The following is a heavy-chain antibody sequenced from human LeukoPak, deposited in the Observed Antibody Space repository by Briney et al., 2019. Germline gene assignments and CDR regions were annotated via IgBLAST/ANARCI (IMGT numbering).Heavy chain of an antibody. Sequence: TLSLTCAVYGGSFSGYSWSWIRQPPGKGLEWIGYIYHSGSTYYNPSLKSRVTISVDRSKNQFSLKLSSVTAADTAVYYCARAPYGGNPYYFDYWGQGALVTDSS. V-gene: IGHV4-30-2*01. D-gene: IGHD4-23*01. CDR2: IYHSGST. CDR3: ARAPYGGNPYYFDY. J-gene: IGHJ4*02. CDR1: GGSFSGYS.